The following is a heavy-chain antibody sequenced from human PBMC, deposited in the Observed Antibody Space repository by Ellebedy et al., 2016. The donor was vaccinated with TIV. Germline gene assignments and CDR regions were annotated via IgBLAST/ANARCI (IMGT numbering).Heavy chain of an antibody. Sequence: PGGSLRLSCAASGFTFSSYSMNWVRQAPGKGLEWVSYVSSSSSTIYYADSVKGRFTISRDNAKNSLYLQMNNLRAEDTAIYYCGRVPPGAYGSESYFGDDYWGQGTLVTVSS. CDR2: VSSSSSTI. D-gene: IGHD3-10*01. J-gene: IGHJ4*02. CDR1: GFTFSSYS. CDR3: GRVPPGAYGSESYFGDDY. V-gene: IGHV3-48*01.